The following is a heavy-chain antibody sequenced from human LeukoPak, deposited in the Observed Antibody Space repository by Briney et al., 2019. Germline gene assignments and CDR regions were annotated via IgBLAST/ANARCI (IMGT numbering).Heavy chain of an antibody. Sequence: KTSETLSLTCTVSGGSISSSSYYWGWIRQPPGKGLEWIGSIYYSGSTYYNPSLKSRVTISVDTSKNQFSLKLSSVTAADTAVYYCAGVGSYSSQGAFDIWGQGTMVTVSS. V-gene: IGHV4-39*07. J-gene: IGHJ3*02. CDR2: IYYSGST. D-gene: IGHD1-26*01. CDR3: AGVGSYSSQGAFDI. CDR1: GGSISSSSYY.